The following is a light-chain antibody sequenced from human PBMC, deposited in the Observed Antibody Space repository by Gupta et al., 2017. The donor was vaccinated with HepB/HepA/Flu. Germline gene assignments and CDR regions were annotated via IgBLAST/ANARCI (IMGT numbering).Light chain of an antibody. V-gene: IGLV2-14*03. CDR3: SSYTVARTII. CDR1: SSDVGGYSY. CDR2: NVI. J-gene: IGLJ2*01. Sequence: QSALTQPASVSGSPGPSFIILCTGTSSDVGGYSYVSWYQQHPGKVPKLMIYNVINRPSAISNRFSGSQSGNTASLTISGLQAEDEADYYCSSYTVARTIIFGGGTKLTVL.